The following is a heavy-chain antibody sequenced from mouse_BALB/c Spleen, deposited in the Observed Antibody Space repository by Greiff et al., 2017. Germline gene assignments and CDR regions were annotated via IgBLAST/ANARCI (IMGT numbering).Heavy chain of an antibody. CDR2: ISTYYGDA. V-gene: IGHV1S137*01. Sequence: QVQLKQSGAELVRPGVSVKISCKGSGYTFTDYAMHWVKQSHAKSLEWIGVISTYYGDASYNQKFKGKATMTVDKSSSTAYMELARLTSEDSAIYYCARGGDYGNYGDYAMDYWGQGTSVTVSS. CDR1: GYTFTDYA. D-gene: IGHD2-1*01. J-gene: IGHJ4*01. CDR3: ARGGDYGNYGDYAMDY.